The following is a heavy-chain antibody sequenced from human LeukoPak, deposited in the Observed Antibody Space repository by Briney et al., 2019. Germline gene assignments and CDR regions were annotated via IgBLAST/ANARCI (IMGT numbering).Heavy chain of an antibody. J-gene: IGHJ6*02. V-gene: IGHV3-13*01. CDR3: ARAPFHARYYYYGMDV. D-gene: IGHD1-14*01. CDR2: IISAGDT. Sequence: GGSLGLSCVASGFSFSSYDMHWVRQTPGKGLEWVSGIISAGDTYYAGSVKGRFTISRENAKNSLYLQMNSLRAGDTAVYYCARAPFHARYYYYGMDVWGQGTTVTVSS. CDR1: GFSFSSYD.